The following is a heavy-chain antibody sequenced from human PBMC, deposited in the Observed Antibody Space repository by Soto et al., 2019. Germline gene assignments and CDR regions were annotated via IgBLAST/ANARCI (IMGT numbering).Heavy chain of an antibody. Sequence: RVSLRLSCAASGFTFSSYGMHWVRQAPGKGLEWVAVISYDGSNKYYADSVKGRFTISRDNSKNTLYLQMNSLRAEDTAVYYCAKDISKDYYYYGMDVWGQGTTVTVYS. J-gene: IGHJ6*02. D-gene: IGHD3-9*01. CDR3: AKDISKDYYYYGMDV. CDR1: GFTFSSYG. CDR2: ISYDGSNK. V-gene: IGHV3-30*18.